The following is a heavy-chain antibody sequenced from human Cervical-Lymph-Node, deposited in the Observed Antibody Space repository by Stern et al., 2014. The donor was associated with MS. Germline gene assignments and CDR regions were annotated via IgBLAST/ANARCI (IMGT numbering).Heavy chain of an antibody. CDR2: LIPFFGAT. Sequence: VHLVESGSEVKKPGSSVRVSCKPSGDTFSSYALSWVRQAPGQGLEWVGGLIPFFGATRYAQKFQGRVTITPEESTGTAFMDLSNLTSDDTAVYYCALRRSYYVYWGQGTLITVSS. CDR3: ALRRSYYVY. J-gene: IGHJ4*02. V-gene: IGHV1-69*01. CDR1: GDTFSSYA. D-gene: IGHD4-11*01.